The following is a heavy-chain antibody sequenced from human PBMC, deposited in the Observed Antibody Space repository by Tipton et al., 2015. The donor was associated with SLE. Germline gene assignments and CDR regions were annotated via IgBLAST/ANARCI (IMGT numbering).Heavy chain of an antibody. J-gene: IGHJ4*02. CDR2: IYYSGST. D-gene: IGHD6-19*01. CDR3: ARVSVAVAGDY. V-gene: IGHV4-59*12. CDR1: GGSISSYY. Sequence: TLSLTCTVSGGSISSYYWSWIRQPPGKGLEWIGYIYYSGSTNYNPSLKSRVTISVDTSKNQFSLKLSSVTAADTAVYYGARVSVAVAGDYWGQGTLATVSS.